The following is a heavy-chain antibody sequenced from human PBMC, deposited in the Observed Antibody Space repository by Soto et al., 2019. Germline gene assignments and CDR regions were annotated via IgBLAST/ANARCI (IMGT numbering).Heavy chain of an antibody. CDR1: GGTFSSYT. D-gene: IGHD2-21*02. J-gene: IGHJ4*02. CDR2: IIPILGIA. Sequence: QVQLVQSGAEVKKPGSSVKVSCKASGGTFSSYTISWVRQAPGQGLEWMGRIIPILGIANYAQKCQGRVTITADKSTSTAYMELSSLRSEDTAVYYCATSRRHRGYCSPLEYHYWGQGPLVTVSS. V-gene: IGHV1-69*02. CDR3: ATSRRHRGYCSPLEYHY.